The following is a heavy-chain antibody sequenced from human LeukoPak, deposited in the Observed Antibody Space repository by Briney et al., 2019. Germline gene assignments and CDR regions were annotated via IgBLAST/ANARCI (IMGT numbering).Heavy chain of an antibody. V-gene: IGHV1-69*04. CDR1: GGTFSSYA. CDR2: IIPILGIA. Sequence: PWASVKVSCKASGGTFSSYAISWVRQAPGQGLEWMGRIIPILGIANYAQKFQGRVTITADKSTSTAYMELSSLRSEDTAVYYCARATGERGFDYWGQGTLVTVSS. D-gene: IGHD7-27*01. CDR3: ARATGERGFDY. J-gene: IGHJ4*02.